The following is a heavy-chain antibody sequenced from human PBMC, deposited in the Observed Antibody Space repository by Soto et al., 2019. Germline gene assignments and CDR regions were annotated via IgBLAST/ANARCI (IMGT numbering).Heavy chain of an antibody. CDR3: ARDGAPPYRAFDI. CDR1: CGSIISGGYY. Sequence: PSETLSLTCTFSCGSIISGGYYWSWIRQHPGKGLEWIGYIYYSGSTYYNPSLKSRVTISVDTSKNQFSLKLSSVTAADTAVYYCARDGAPPYRAFDIWGQGTMVTVSS. V-gene: IGHV4-31*03. D-gene: IGHD5-12*01. J-gene: IGHJ3*02. CDR2: IYYSGST.